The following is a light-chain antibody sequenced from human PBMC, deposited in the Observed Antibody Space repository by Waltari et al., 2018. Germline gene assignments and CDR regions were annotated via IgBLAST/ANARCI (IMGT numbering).Light chain of an antibody. CDR3: QQYLSWYT. Sequence: EVVMTQSPATLPVSPGERATLSCRASHSVSSNLAWYQQKPGQTPRLLIYGASTRATGIPARFSGSGSGTEFTLTISNLQSEDFAVYYCQQYLSWYTFGQGTKLEIK. CDR1: HSVSSN. CDR2: GAS. J-gene: IGKJ2*01. V-gene: IGKV3-15*01.